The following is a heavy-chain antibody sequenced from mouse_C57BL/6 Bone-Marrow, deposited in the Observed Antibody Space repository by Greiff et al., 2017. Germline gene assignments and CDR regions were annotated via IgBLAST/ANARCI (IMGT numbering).Heavy chain of an antibody. CDR3: TTNYYGSSYLYYAMDY. Sequence: EVQLQQSGAELVRPGASVKLSCTASGFNIKDDYMHWVKQRPEQGLEWIGWIDPENGDTAYASKFPCKATITADTSANTAYLQLRSLTSEDTAVYYCTTNYYGSSYLYYAMDYWGQGTSVTVSS. V-gene: IGHV14-4*01. CDR1: GFNIKDDY. J-gene: IGHJ4*01. D-gene: IGHD1-1*01. CDR2: IDPENGDT.